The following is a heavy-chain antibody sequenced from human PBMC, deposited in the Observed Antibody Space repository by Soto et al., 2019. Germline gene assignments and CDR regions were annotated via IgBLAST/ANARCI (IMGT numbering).Heavy chain of an antibody. CDR1: GYTFTSYG. CDR3: ARISDWGLFVVVVAENYYFDY. J-gene: IGHJ4*02. CDR2: ISAYNGNT. V-gene: IGHV1-18*01. Sequence: VSCKASGYTFTSYGISRVRQAPGQGLEWKGWISAYNGNTNYAQKLQGRVTMTTDTSTSTAYMELRSLRSDDTAVYYCARISDWGLFVVVVAENYYFDYWGQGTLVTVSS. D-gene: IGHD2-15*01.